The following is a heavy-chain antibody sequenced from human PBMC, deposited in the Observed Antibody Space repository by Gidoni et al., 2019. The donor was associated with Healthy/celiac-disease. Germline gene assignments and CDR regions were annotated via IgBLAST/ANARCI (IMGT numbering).Heavy chain of an antibody. Sequence: QMQLVQSGPEVKKPGTSVKVSCKASGFTFTSSAVQWVRQARGQRLEWIGWIVVGSGNTNYAQKFQERVTITRDMSTSTAYMELSSLRSEDTAVYYCAAGGSIAAPPSDYWGQGTLVTVSS. D-gene: IGHD6-6*01. CDR3: AAGGSIAAPPSDY. J-gene: IGHJ4*02. CDR2: IVVGSGNT. CDR1: GFTFTSSA. V-gene: IGHV1-58*01.